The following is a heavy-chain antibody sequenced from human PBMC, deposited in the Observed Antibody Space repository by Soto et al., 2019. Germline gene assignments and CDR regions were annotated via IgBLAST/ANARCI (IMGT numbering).Heavy chain of an antibody. D-gene: IGHD2-21*02. CDR3: ARDVTLRY. J-gene: IGHJ4*01. CDR2: IFYTGST. V-gene: IGHV4-59*12. CDR1: GDSMEGFY. Sequence: PSETLSLTCTVSGDSMEGFYWNWIRQPPGKGLEWIGYIFYTGSTNYNPSLKSRVSISIDTSRNQFSLQLNSVTAADTAIYFCARDVTLRYWGRGSPVTVSS.